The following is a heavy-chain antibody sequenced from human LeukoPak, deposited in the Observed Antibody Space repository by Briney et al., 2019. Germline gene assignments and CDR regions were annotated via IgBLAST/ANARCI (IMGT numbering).Heavy chain of an antibody. V-gene: IGHV1-46*01. CDR1: GYTLTTYY. Sequence: ASVKVSCKASGYTLTTYYIHWVRQAPGQGLEWMGIINPSGGKTKYAQKFQGRVTMTRDTSTSTVYMELSSLISEDTAVYYCARENIVAKSCDYWGQGTLVTVSS. J-gene: IGHJ4*02. CDR2: INPSGGKT. D-gene: IGHD5-12*01. CDR3: ARENIVAKSCDY.